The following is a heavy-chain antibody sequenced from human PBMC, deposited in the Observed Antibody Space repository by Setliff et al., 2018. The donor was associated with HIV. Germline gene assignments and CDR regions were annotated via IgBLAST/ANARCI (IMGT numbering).Heavy chain of an antibody. J-gene: IGHJ3*01. Sequence: GSLRLSCAASGFSFSDNVITWIRQAPGKGLEWVSLIGTINNTYYADSVKGRFTISRDDSQNTAFLQMNSLRAEDTAVYYCARREYNYLPRAFDLWGQGTTVTVSS. V-gene: IGHV3-23*01. CDR2: IGTINNT. CDR1: GFSFSDNV. CDR3: ARREYNYLPRAFDL. D-gene: IGHD1-1*01.